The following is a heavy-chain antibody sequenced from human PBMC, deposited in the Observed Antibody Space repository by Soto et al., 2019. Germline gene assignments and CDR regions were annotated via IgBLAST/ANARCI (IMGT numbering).Heavy chain of an antibody. CDR2: INPYSDST. Sequence: ASVKVSCKVSGYTLTELSMHWVRQPPGKGLEWMGWINPYSDSTNYAQKFQGWVTMTRDTSISTAYMALRRLRSDDTAVYYCARDSYYDSSGYYFDAFDIWGQGTMVT. D-gene: IGHD3-22*01. CDR3: ARDSYYDSSGYYFDAFDI. CDR1: GYTLTELS. J-gene: IGHJ3*02. V-gene: IGHV1-2*04.